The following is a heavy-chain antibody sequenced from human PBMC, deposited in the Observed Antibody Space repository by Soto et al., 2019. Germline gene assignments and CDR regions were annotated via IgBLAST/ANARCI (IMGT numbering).Heavy chain of an antibody. J-gene: IGHJ6*02. V-gene: IGHV3-13*01. CDR2: IGTAGDT. CDR3: ARAPRGYGMDV. Sequence: PKRLSSTAAGFTCSVYDSHWVRQDTGKGLEWVSAIGTAGDTYYPGSVKGRFTISRENAKKSLYLQMNSLRAGDTAVYYCARAPRGYGMDVWRQGTTVIGSS. CDR1: GFTCSVYD.